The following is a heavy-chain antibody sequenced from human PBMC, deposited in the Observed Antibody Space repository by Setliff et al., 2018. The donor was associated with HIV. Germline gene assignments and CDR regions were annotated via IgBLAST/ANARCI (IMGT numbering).Heavy chain of an antibody. CDR3: ASQVTGYHDFWSGYLGYFDY. V-gene: IGHV4-39*01. CDR1: GGSISSNIYF. D-gene: IGHD3-3*01. Sequence: LSLTCTVSGGSISSNIYFWGWIRQPPGKGLEGIGSIYYSGSAYYNSSLRSRLTISVDTSKNLFSLKLKSVTAADTAVYYCASQVTGYHDFWSGYLGYFDYWGQGLLVTVSS. J-gene: IGHJ4*02. CDR2: IYYSGSA.